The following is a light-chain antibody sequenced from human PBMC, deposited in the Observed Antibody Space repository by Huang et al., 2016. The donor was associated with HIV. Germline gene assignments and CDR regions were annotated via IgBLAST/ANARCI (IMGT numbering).Light chain of an antibody. CDR2: WAS. V-gene: IGKV4-1*01. J-gene: IGKJ2*01. CDR1: QSVLYSSNNRSS. Sequence: DIVMTQSPDSLAVSLGERTTINCKSSQSVLYSSNNRSSLAWFQQKPGQPPRLLIYWASTRESGVPDRFSGSGSGTDFTLTISSLQAEDVAGYYCQQYYTIPYTFGQGTKLEIK. CDR3: QQYYTIPYT.